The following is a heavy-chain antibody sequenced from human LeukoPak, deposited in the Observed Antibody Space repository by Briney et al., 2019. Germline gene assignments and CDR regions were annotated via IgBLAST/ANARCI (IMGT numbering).Heavy chain of an antibody. CDR3: ARIPHYDFWSGSPYYFDY. D-gene: IGHD3-3*01. CDR1: GYSFTSYW. Sequence: GESLKISCKGSGYSFTSYWIGWVRQMPGKGLEWMGIIYPGDSDTRYSPSFQGQVTISADKSISTAYLQWSSLKASDTAMYYCARIPHYDFWSGSPYYFDYWGQGTLVTVSS. J-gene: IGHJ4*02. CDR2: IYPGDSDT. V-gene: IGHV5-51*01.